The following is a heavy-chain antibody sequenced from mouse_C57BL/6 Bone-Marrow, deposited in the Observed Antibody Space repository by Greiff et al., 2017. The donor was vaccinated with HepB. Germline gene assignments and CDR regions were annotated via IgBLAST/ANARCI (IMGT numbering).Heavy chain of an antibody. V-gene: IGHV3-1*01. CDR2: ISYSGST. Sequence: EVMLVESGPGMVKPSQSLSLTCTVTGYSITSGYDWHWIRHFPGNKLEWMGYISYSGSTNYNPSLKSRISITHDTSKNHFFLKLNSVTTEDTATYYCARAPKGGLFDYRGQGTTLTVSS. J-gene: IGHJ2*01. CDR3: ARAPKGGLFDY. CDR1: GYSITSGYD.